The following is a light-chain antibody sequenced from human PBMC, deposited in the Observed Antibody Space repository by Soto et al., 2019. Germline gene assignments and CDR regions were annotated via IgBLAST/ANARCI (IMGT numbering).Light chain of an antibody. CDR2: YTS. Sequence: EIVLTQFPDTLSLSPGDRATLSCRASQSLGTRFFAWYQQKPGQPPRLLIRYTSSRTPAFPDRFSASGSGTDFTLTIDRLEPEDLAVYYCQQYERSPYTFGQGTKLEIK. J-gene: IGKJ2*01. CDR3: QQYERSPYT. CDR1: QSLGTRF. V-gene: IGKV3-20*01.